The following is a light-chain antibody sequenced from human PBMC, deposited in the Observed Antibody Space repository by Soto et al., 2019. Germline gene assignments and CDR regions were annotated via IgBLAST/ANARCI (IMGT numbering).Light chain of an antibody. J-gene: IGLJ1*01. CDR1: SDIGNYNL. V-gene: IGLV2-23*02. CDR3: ASYAGSRTYV. CDR2: EVT. Sequence: QSAVPQPASVSGSPGQSVTISCSGSDIGNYNLVSWYQHLPGRAPKLLIFEVTMRPSGISDRFSGSKSASTASLTISGLQAEDEGDYYCASYAGSRTYVFGSGTKVTVL.